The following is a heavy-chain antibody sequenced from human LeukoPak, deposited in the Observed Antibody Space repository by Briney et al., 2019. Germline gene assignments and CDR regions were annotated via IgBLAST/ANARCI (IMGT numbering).Heavy chain of an antibody. D-gene: IGHD6-19*01. V-gene: IGHV1-2*02. Sequence: ASVKVSCKASGYTFTGYYMHWVRQAPGQGLEWMGWINPNSGGTNYAQKFQGRVTMTRDTSISTAYMELSRLRSDDTAVYYCARNPMYSSYPMDVWGKGTTVTVSS. CDR3: ARNPMYSSYPMDV. CDR1: GYTFTGYY. J-gene: IGHJ6*03. CDR2: INPNSGGT.